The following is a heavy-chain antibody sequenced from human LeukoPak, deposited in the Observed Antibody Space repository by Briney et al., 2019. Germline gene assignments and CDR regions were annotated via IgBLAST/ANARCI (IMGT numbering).Heavy chain of an antibody. D-gene: IGHD3-22*01. CDR3: ARDLGYSPDY. Sequence: GGSLRLSCAASGFTFDDYSMSWVRQAPGKGLEWVSGINWNGGSTGYADSVKGRFTISRDNSKNTLYLQMDSLRAEDTAVYYCARDLGYSPDYWGQGTLVTVSS. J-gene: IGHJ4*02. CDR2: INWNGGST. CDR1: GFTFDDYS. V-gene: IGHV3-20*04.